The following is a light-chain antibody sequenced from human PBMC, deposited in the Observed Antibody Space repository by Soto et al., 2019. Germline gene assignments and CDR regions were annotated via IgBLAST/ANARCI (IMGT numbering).Light chain of an antibody. CDR3: VLYFSSGISM. CDR2: STD. CDR1: SGSVTKSYS. Sequence: QAVVTQEPSFSVSPGGTVTLTCGLNSGSVTKSYSPSWHQQTPGQAPRTVVYSTDIRSSGVPDRFSGSIVGNKAALTITGAQADDESDYYCVLYFSSGISMFGGGTQLTVL. V-gene: IGLV8-61*01. J-gene: IGLJ3*02.